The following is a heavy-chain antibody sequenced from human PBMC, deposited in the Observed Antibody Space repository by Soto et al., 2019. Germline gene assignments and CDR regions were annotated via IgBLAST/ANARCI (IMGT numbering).Heavy chain of an antibody. V-gene: IGHV2-5*02. Sequence: SGPTLVNPTQTLTLTCTFSGFSLSTNGVGVGWIRQPPGKALEWLTIIYWDDDKRYSPSLKSRLTITKDTSRKQVVLTMTNMDPVDTATYFCARGTHMSVAGPYFFDYWGQGTLVTVSS. CDR3: ARGTHMSVAGPYFFDY. CDR1: GFSLSTNGVG. D-gene: IGHD6-19*01. CDR2: IYWDDDK. J-gene: IGHJ4*02.